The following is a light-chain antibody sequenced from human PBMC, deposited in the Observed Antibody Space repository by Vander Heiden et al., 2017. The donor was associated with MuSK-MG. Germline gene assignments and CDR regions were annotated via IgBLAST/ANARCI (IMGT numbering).Light chain of an antibody. Sequence: DIQMTQSPSSLSASVGDRVTITCRASQSIRFLNWYQQKSGKAPNLLIYDVSTLQSGVPSRFSGSGSGTDFTLTISSLQPEDFATYFCQQSHLTPFTFGQGTKLETK. CDR3: QQSHLTPFT. CDR1: QSIRF. V-gene: IGKV1-39*01. CDR2: DVS. J-gene: IGKJ2*01.